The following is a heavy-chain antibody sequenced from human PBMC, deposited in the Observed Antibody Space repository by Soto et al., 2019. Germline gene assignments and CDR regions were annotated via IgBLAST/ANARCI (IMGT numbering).Heavy chain of an antibody. CDR1: GFTFSSYA. V-gene: IGHV3-23*01. CDR2: ISGSGGST. D-gene: IGHD3-3*01. J-gene: IGHJ6*02. CDR3: AKDYDFWSGNGMDV. Sequence: PGGSLRLSCAASGFTFSSYAMSWVRQAPGKGLEWVSAISGSGGSTYYADSVKGRFTISRDNSKNTLYLQMNSLRAEDTAVHYCAKDYDFWSGNGMDVWGQGTTVTVSS.